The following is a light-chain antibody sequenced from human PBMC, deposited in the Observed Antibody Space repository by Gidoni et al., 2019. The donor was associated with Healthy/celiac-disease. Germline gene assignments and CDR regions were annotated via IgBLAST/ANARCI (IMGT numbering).Light chain of an antibody. CDR2: DAS. Sequence: EMVLKQSPATLYSSPGERATLSCRASQSVSSYLAWYQQKPGQAPRLLIYDASNRATGIPARFSGRGSGTAFTLTISSLEPEDFAVYYCQQRSNWPYTFGQGTKLEIK. V-gene: IGKV3-11*01. CDR3: QQRSNWPYT. J-gene: IGKJ2*01. CDR1: QSVSSY.